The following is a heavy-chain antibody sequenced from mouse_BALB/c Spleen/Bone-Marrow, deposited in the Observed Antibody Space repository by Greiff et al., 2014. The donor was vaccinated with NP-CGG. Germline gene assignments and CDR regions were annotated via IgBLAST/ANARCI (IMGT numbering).Heavy chain of an antibody. J-gene: IGHJ3*01. CDR3: VRGGNFAWFAY. CDR2: ISSGSSTI. D-gene: IGHD2-1*01. CDR1: GFTFSSFG. V-gene: IGHV5-17*02. Sequence: VQLKESGGGLVQPGGSRKLSCAASGFTFSSFGMHWVRQAPEKGLGWVAYISSGSSTIYYADTVKGRFTISRDNPKNTLFLQMTSLRSEDTAMYYCVRGGNFAWFAYWGQGTLVTVSA.